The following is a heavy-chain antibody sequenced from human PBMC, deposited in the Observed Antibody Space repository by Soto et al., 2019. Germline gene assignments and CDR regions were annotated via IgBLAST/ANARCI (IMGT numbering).Heavy chain of an antibody. CDR3: VRDRYCSSPSCYDFDY. J-gene: IGHJ4*02. V-gene: IGHV3-64*01. CDR1: GFTFSSYG. D-gene: IGHD2-2*01. Sequence: GGSLRLSCAASGFTFSSYGMHWVRQAPGKGLEYVSGISSNGGSTHYANSVKGRFTISRDNSKNTLYLQMGSLRAEDMAVYYCVRDRYCSSPSCYDFDYWGQGTLVTVSS. CDR2: ISSNGGST.